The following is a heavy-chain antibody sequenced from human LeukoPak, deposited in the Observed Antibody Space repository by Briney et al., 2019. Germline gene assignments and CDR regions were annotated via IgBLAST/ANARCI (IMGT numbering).Heavy chain of an antibody. V-gene: IGHV1-46*01. Sequence: ASVKVSCKVSGYTLTELSMHWVRQAPGKGLEWMGIINPSGGNTNYAQKFQGRVTMTRDMSTSTVYMELSSLRSEDTAVYYCARVSSGVLNTHTVIFDYWGQGTLVTVSS. D-gene: IGHD4-17*01. CDR1: GYTLTELS. CDR3: ARVSSGVLNTHTVIFDY. J-gene: IGHJ4*02. CDR2: INPSGGNT.